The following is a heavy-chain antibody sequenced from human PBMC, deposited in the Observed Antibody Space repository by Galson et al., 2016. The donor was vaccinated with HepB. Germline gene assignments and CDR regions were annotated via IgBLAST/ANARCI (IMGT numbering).Heavy chain of an antibody. J-gene: IGHJ3*02. V-gene: IGHV3-13*04. Sequence: SLRLSCAASGFTFSRYDIHWVRQVTGKGLQWVSAIGGAGDTYYSGSVKGRFTISRENAKNSLYLQMNSLTAGDTAVYYCARECTGRGVDAFDIWGQGTMVIASS. D-gene: IGHD3-16*01. CDR2: IGGAGDT. CDR1: GFTFSRYD. CDR3: ARECTGRGVDAFDI.